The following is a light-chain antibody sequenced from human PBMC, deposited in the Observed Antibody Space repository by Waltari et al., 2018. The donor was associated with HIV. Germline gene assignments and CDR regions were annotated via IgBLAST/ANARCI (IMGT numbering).Light chain of an antibody. CDR3: QQYNNWPLT. J-gene: IGKJ4*01. Sequence: EIVMTQSPATLSVSPGESATLSCRASQRPVSFLAWYQQKPGQPPRLLIYGASTRATGTPVRFTGVGSGTEFSLTISSLRSEDYGVYYCQQYNNWPLTFGGGTKLEIK. CDR1: QRPVSF. V-gene: IGKV3-15*01. CDR2: GAS.